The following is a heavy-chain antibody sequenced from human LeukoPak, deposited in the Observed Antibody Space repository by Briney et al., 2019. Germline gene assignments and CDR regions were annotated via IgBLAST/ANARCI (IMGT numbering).Heavy chain of an antibody. Sequence: SETLSLTCAVSGYSISRGYHWGWIRPPPAKGLEWIGSIHHSGSTYYNSSLKSRVTISVDTSKNQFSLKVSSVTAADTAVYYCARVNWNPDYWGQGTLVTVSP. CDR3: ARVNWNPDY. D-gene: IGHD1-1*01. V-gene: IGHV4-38-2*01. J-gene: IGHJ4*02. CDR2: IHHSGST. CDR1: GYSISRGYH.